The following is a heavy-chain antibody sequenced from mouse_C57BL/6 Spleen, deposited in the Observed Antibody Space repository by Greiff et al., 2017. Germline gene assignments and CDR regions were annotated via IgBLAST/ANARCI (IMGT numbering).Heavy chain of an antibody. CDR2: IDPSDSYT. CDR1: GYTFTSYW. D-gene: IGHD2-3*01. V-gene: IGHV1-69*01. J-gene: IGHJ2*01. CDR3: ARWDDGYYGY. Sequence: QVQLQQPGAELVMPGASVKLSCEASGYTFTSYWMHWVKQRPGQGLEWIGEIDPSDSYTNYNQKFKGKSTLTVDKSSSTAYMQLSSLTSEDSAVYYCARWDDGYYGYWGQGTTLTVSS.